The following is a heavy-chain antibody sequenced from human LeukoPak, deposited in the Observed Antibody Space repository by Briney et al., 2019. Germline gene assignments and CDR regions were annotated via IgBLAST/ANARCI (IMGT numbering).Heavy chain of an antibody. V-gene: IGHV3-30*18. D-gene: IGHD6-19*01. CDR3: AKELSSGWSAFDI. J-gene: IGHJ3*02. Sequence: GGSLRLSCAASGFPFSSYGMHWVRQAPGKGLEWVAVISYDGSNKYYADSVKGRFTISRDNSKNTLYLQMNSLRAEDTAVYYCAKELSSGWSAFDIWGQGTMVTVSS. CDR2: ISYDGSNK. CDR1: GFPFSSYG.